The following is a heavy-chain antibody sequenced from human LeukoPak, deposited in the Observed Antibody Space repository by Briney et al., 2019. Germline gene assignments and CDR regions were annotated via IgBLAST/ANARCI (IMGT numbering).Heavy chain of an antibody. Sequence: PGGSLRLSCAASGFTFSSYGMHWVRQAPGKGLEWVAFIRYDGSNIYYADSVKGRFTISRDNSKNTLYLQMNSLRAEDTAVYYCAKDGYYYDSSGYYHYYYYYMDVWGKGTTVTVSS. CDR3: AKDGYYYDSSGYYHYYYYYMDV. J-gene: IGHJ6*03. CDR2: IRYDGSNI. D-gene: IGHD3-22*01. CDR1: GFTFSSYG. V-gene: IGHV3-30*02.